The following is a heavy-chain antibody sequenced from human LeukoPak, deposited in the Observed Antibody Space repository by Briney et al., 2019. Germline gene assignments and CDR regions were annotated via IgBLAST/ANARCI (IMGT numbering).Heavy chain of an antibody. CDR1: GFTFSSYA. D-gene: IGHD3-22*01. CDR2: ISGSGGST. CDR3: ARNLDYYDSSGYSYYFDY. V-gene: IGHV3-23*01. Sequence: GALRLSCAASGFTFSSYAMSWVRQAPGKGLEWVSAISGSGGSTYYADSVKGRFTISRDNSKNTLYLQMNSLRAEDTAVYYCARNLDYYDSSGYSYYFDYWGQGTLVTVSS. J-gene: IGHJ4*02.